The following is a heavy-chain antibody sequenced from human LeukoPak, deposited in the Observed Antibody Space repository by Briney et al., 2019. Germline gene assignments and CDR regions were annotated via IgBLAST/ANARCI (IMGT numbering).Heavy chain of an antibody. CDR3: ARPRGYGDYPFDS. Sequence: GESLKISCKGSGYSFPNYSIAWVRQMPGKGLEWMGIIYPGDSDTRYSPPFQGQVTISADKSISTAYLQWTSLKASDTAVYYCARPRGYGDYPFDSWGQGTLVTVSS. CDR2: IYPGDSDT. D-gene: IGHD4-17*01. CDR1: GYSFPNYS. V-gene: IGHV5-51*01. J-gene: IGHJ4*02.